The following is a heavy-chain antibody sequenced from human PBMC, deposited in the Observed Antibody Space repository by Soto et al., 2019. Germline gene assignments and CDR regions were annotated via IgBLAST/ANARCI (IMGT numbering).Heavy chain of an antibody. CDR1: GASISSSDYY. CDR2: INHSGST. CDR3: AINADV. V-gene: IGHV4-39*07. Sequence: SETLSLTCSVSGASISSSDYYWGWIRQPPGKGLEWIGEINHSGSTNYNPSLKSRVTISVDTSKNQLSLKLSSVIAADSAVYYCAINADVWGQGTTVTVSS. J-gene: IGHJ6*02.